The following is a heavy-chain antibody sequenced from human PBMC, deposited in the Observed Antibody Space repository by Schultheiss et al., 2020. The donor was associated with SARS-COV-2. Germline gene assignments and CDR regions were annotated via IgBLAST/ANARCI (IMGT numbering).Heavy chain of an antibody. CDR3: ARVGADSFAYYGMDV. Sequence: GSLRLSCAVYGGSFSDYYWSWIRQPPGKGLEWIGYIYYSGSTNYNPSLKSRVTISVDTSKNQFSLKLSSVTAADTAVYYCARVGADSFAYYGMDVWGQGTTVTVSS. V-gene: IGHV4-59*01. CDR2: IYYSGST. CDR1: GGSFSDYY. D-gene: IGHD2-15*01. J-gene: IGHJ6*02.